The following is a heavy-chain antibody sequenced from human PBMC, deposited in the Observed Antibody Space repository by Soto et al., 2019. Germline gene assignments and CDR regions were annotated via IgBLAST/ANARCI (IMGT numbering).Heavy chain of an antibody. Sequence: SETLSLTCTVSGGSISSYYWSWIRQPPGKGLEWIGYIYYSGSTNYNPSLKSRVTISVDTSKNQFSLKLSSVTAADTAVYYCAGTPVVPAAMIYFDYRGQGTPVTVSS. J-gene: IGHJ4*02. CDR2: IYYSGST. CDR3: AGTPVVPAAMIYFDY. V-gene: IGHV4-59*01. CDR1: GGSISSYY. D-gene: IGHD2-2*01.